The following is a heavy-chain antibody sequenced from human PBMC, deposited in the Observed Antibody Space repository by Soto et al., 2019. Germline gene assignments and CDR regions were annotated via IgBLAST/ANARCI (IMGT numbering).Heavy chain of an antibody. V-gene: IGHV1-69*01. CDR2: IIPIFGTA. CDR3: ARLILYYYDSSGYFPPGAFDI. Sequence: QVQLVQSGAEVKKPGSSVKVSCKASGGTFSSYAISWVLQAPGQGLEWMGGIIPIFGTANYAQKFQGRVTITAAESTSTAYMELSSLRSEDTAVYYCARLILYYYDSSGYFPPGAFDIWGQGKMVTVSS. CDR1: GGTFSSYA. D-gene: IGHD3-22*01. J-gene: IGHJ3*02.